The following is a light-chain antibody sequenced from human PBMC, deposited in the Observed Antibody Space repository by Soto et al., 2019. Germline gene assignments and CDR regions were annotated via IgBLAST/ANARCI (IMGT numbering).Light chain of an antibody. J-gene: IGLJ1*01. CDR3: QSYDSSLSASV. V-gene: IGLV1-40*01. CDR2: GDS. CDR1: SSNIGAGYD. Sequence: QSVLTQPPSVSGAPGQRVTISCTGSSSNIGAGYDVHWYQQLPGTAPKLLIYGDSNRPSGVPDRFSGSRSGTSASLAITGLQAEDEADYYCQSYDSSLSASVFGTGNKVTVL.